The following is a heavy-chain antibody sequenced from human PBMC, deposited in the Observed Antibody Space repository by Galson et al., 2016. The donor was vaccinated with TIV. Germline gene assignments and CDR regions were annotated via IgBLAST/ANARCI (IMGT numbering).Heavy chain of an antibody. Sequence: SLRLSCAASGFAFRSSAMYWIRQAPGKGLQCVAIISYDGNYKYYADSVKGRFTVSRDNAKDSVFLQMNSLRAEDTAVYYCARGSLDLWGQGTLVTVSS. CDR1: GFAFRSSA. V-gene: IGHV3-30*04. CDR3: ARGSLDL. CDR2: ISYDGNYK. J-gene: IGHJ5*02.